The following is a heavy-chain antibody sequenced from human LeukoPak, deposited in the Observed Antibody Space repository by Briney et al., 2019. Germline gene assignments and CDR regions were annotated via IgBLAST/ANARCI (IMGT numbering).Heavy chain of an antibody. V-gene: IGHV3-7*01. CDR1: TFTFSSHW. D-gene: IGHD6-25*01. CDR3: LGSGDLG. Sequence: PGGSLRLSCAASTFTFSSHWMHWVRQAPGRGLAWVAGLDPVGSDKYYVDSVKGQFTISGDNAKNSLYLQMNSLRAEDTAVYYCLGSGDLGWGQGTLVTVSS. CDR2: LDPVGSDK. J-gene: IGHJ4*02.